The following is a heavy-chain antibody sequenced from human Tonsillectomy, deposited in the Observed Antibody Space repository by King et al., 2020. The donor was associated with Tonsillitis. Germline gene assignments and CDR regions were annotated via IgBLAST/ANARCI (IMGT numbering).Heavy chain of an antibody. Sequence: EVQLVESGGGLVQPVGSLSLSCAASGFTFRSYSMNWVRQAPGKGLEWVSYLPNSGSMAHYADSVKCRFTISRDNAKKALFLQMTSLRAEDTAVYYCTRDAPGDGGNQGPIYWGQGTLVTVSS. CDR2: LPNSGSMA. CDR1: GFTFRSYS. D-gene: IGHD2-21*01. J-gene: IGHJ4*02. V-gene: IGHV3-48*01. CDR3: TRDAPGDGGNQGPIY.